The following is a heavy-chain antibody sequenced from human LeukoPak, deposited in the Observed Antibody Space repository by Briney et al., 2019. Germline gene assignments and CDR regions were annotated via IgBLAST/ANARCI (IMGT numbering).Heavy chain of an antibody. Sequence: SETLSHTCTVSGGSISSYYWSWIRQPAGKGLEWIGRIYTSGSTNYNPSLKSRVTMSVDTSKNQFSLKLSSVTAADTAVYYCARSPDSSGWYGVDYWGQGTLVTVSS. V-gene: IGHV4-4*07. CDR3: ARSPDSSGWYGVDY. D-gene: IGHD6-19*01. CDR2: IYTSGST. CDR1: GGSISSYY. J-gene: IGHJ4*02.